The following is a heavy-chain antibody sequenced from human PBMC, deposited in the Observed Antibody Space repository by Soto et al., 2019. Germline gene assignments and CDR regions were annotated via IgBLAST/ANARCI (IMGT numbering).Heavy chain of an antibody. D-gene: IGHD1-20*01. CDR3: TTDPPYNWNGG. CDR1: GFTFSMYD. Sequence: GGSLRLSCAGSGFTFSMYDMHWVRQAPGKGLEWVSSISRSGRYIYYVDSVKGRFTISRDNAENSLSLQMNSLRAEDTAVYYCTTDPPYNWNGGWGQGTLVTVSS. J-gene: IGHJ4*02. CDR2: ISRSGRYI. V-gene: IGHV3-21*03.